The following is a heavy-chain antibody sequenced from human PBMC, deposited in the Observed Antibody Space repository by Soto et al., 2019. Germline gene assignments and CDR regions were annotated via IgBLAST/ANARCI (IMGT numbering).Heavy chain of an antibody. V-gene: IGHV4-59*01. CDR2: ITYSGST. Sequence: KPSETLSLTCTVSGGSISTYYWSWIRQPPGKGLEWIGYITYSGSTKYNPSLKSRVTISVETSKNQFSLKVSSVTAADTAVYYCAGHPGSSGFWFDPWGRGTLVTVSS. CDR1: GGSISTYY. CDR3: AGHPGSSGFWFDP. J-gene: IGHJ5*02. D-gene: IGHD6-19*01.